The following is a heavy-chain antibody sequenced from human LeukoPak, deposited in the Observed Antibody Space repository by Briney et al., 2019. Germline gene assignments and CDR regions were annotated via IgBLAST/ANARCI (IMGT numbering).Heavy chain of an antibody. D-gene: IGHD5/OR15-5a*01. CDR3: ARHVSGFDP. CDR2: IYYSGST. V-gene: IGHV4-39*01. Sequence: SETLSLTCTVSGGSISSGGYYWGWIRQPPGKGLEWIGSIYYSGSTYYNPSLKSRVTISVDTSKNQFSLKLSSVTAADTAVYYCARHVSGFDPWGQGTLVTVSS. J-gene: IGHJ5*02. CDR1: GGSISSGGYY.